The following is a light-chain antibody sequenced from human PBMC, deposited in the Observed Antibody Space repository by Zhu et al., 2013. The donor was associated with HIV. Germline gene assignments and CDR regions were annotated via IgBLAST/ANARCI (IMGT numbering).Light chain of an antibody. Sequence: DIHMTQSPSSLAASIGDKVTVTCRASQVIGNSLAWFQQKPGKAPKSLIYAASNLQSGVPSRFSATGSGTDFTLTISSLQSEDFATYYCQQYKTYPQTFGQGTKVEIK. J-gene: IGKJ2*01. V-gene: IGKV1-16*01. CDR2: AAS. CDR3: QQYKTYPQT. CDR1: QVIGNS.